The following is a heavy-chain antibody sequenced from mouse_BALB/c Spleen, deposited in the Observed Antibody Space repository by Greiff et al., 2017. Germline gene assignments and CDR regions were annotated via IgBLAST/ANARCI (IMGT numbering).Heavy chain of an antibody. J-gene: IGHJ4*01. CDR1: GFTFSSYG. CDR3: ARRRNDYDAYAMDY. V-gene: IGHV5-6*01. CDR2: ISSGGSYT. Sequence: EVQLVESGGDLVKPGGSLKLSCAASGFTFSSYGMSWVRQTPDKRLEWVATISSGGSYTYYPDSVKGRFTISRENAKNTLYLQMSSLKSEDTAMYYCARRRNDYDAYAMDYWGQGTSVTVSS. D-gene: IGHD2-4*01.